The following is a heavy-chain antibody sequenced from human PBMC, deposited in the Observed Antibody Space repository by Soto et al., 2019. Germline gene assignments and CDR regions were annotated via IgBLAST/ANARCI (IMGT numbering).Heavy chain of an antibody. D-gene: IGHD4-17*01. CDR2: ISAYNGNT. J-gene: IGHJ4*02. CDR1: GYTFTSYG. V-gene: IGHV1-18*01. Sequence: ASVKVSCRASGYTFTSYGISWVRQAPGQGLEWMGWISAYNGNTNYAQKLQGRVTMTTDTAPSTAYMELRSLRSDDTAVYYCARDYLSGEYVNSATDYWGQGTLVTVSS. CDR3: ARDYLSGEYVNSATDY.